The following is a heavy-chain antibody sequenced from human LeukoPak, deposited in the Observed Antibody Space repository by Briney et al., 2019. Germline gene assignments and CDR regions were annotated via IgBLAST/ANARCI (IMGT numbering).Heavy chain of an antibody. CDR1: GFAFTVYS. CDR3: TRLGEMTGVTTSFDY. CDR2: ISAASHGI. J-gene: IGHJ4*02. V-gene: IGHV3-48*01. D-gene: IGHD4-11*01. Sequence: QTGGSLRLSCAASGFAFTVYSMTWVRQAPGKGLEWISHISAASHGIYYADSVKGRFTVSRDNAKNSVFLLLTSLRPEDTAVYFCTRLGEMTGVTTSFDYWGQGTLVTVS.